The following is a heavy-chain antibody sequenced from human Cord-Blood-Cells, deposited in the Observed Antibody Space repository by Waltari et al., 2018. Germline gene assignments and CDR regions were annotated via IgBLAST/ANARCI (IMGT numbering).Heavy chain of an antibody. J-gene: IGHJ5*02. CDR2: IYHRGGT. Sequence: QLQLQESGSGLVKPSQTLSLTCAVSGGSISSGGYSWGWIRQPPGKGLEWIGYIYHRGGTSYNPSLKSRVTISVDRSKNQFSLKLSSVTAADMAVYYCARYPPFDPWGQGTLVTVSS. V-gene: IGHV4-30-2*01. CDR3: ARYPPFDP. CDR1: GGSISSGGYS.